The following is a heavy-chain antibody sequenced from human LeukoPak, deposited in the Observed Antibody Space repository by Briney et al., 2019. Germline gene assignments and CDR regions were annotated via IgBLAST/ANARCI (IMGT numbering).Heavy chain of an antibody. CDR2: IYSDGRT. Sequence: GGSLRLSCEVYEFTVSSNYMSWVRQAPGKGPEWVSIIYSDGRTYYTDSVKGRFTISRDNSKNTLYMQMNCLRAEDTAVYYCARSIPATGTRNPFYYFDFWGQGTLVTVSS. D-gene: IGHD6-13*01. V-gene: IGHV3-53*01. CDR3: ARSIPATGTRNPFYYFDF. J-gene: IGHJ4*02. CDR1: EFTVSSNY.